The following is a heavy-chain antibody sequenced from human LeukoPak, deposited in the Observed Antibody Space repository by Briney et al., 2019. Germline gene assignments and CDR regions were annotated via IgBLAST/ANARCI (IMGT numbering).Heavy chain of an antibody. J-gene: IGHJ6*02. D-gene: IGHD2-2*01. CDR1: GFTVSNDY. V-gene: IGHV3-53*01. CDR2: IYGGGST. CDR3: AKAAAADYSYFYGMDV. Sequence: GGSLRLSCAVSGFTVSNDYMSWVRQAPGKGLEWVSVIYGGGSTYYADSVRGRFTISRDNSENTLYLQMDSLRVEDSAVYYCAKAAAADYSYFYGMDVWGQGTSVTVSS.